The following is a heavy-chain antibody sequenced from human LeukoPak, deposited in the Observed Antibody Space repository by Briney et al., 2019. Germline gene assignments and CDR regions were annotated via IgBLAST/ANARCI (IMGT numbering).Heavy chain of an antibody. CDR3: AKDRSFIGLDI. D-gene: IGHD1-26*01. CDR2: LNWDGGRT. Sequence: GGSLRLSCAASGFKFDDHGMSWVRQVPGKGLEWVSGLNWDGGRTGYADSVKGRFTISRDNAKNSLYLQMNSLRAEDTAFYYCAKDRSFIGLDIWGQGTMVIVSS. CDR1: GFKFDDHG. V-gene: IGHV3-20*04. J-gene: IGHJ3*02.